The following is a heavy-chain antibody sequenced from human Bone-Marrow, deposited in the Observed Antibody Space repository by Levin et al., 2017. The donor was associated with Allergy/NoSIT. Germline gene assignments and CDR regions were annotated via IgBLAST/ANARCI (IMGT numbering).Heavy chain of an antibody. CDR3: ARIFSHSYYAMDV. V-gene: IGHV4-30-4*01. CDR1: GGSINSGDSY. Sequence: SETLSLTCTVSGGSINSGDSYWGWIRQAPGKAFEWIGYIHDSGSTYYKSSLKSRATISLDKSKNQFSLKLTSVTAADTSFYYCARIFSHSYYAMDVWGHGTTVTVSS. CDR2: IHDSGST. D-gene: IGHD2-15*01. J-gene: IGHJ6*02.